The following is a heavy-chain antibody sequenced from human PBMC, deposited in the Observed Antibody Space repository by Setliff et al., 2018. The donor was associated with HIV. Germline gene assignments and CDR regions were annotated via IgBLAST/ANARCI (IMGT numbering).Heavy chain of an antibody. CDR2: IRYSGRT. CDR3: ARSPTNTYYNFWSGYSYFDY. Sequence: SETLSLTCTVSNGSISGHYWTWIRQPPGKGLEWIGYIRYSGRTEYNPSLMSRVTMSVDSSKNHFSLSLSSVTAADTAVYYCARSPTNTYYNFWSGYSYFDYWGQGTLVTVSS. D-gene: IGHD3-3*01. J-gene: IGHJ4*02. V-gene: IGHV4-59*11. CDR1: NGSISGHY.